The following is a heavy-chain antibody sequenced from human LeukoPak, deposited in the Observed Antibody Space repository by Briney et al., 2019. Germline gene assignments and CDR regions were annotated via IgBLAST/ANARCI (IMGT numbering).Heavy chain of an antibody. CDR1: GGSFSGYY. D-gene: IGHD3-10*01. CDR3: ARGRGKSGMDV. Sequence: ASETLSLTCAVYGGSFSGYYWSWIRQPPGKRLEWIGEINHSGSTNYNPSLKSRVTISVDTSKNQFSLKLSSVTAADTAVYYCARGRGKSGMDVWGQGTTVTVSS. CDR2: INHSGST. J-gene: IGHJ6*02. V-gene: IGHV4-34*01.